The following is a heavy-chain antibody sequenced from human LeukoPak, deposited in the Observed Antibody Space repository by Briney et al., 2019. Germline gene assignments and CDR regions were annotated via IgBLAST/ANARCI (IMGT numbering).Heavy chain of an antibody. CDR1: GGTFSSYA. Sequence: SVKVSCKASGGTFSSYAISWVRQAPGQGLEWMGGIIPIFGTANYAQKFQGRVTITADESTSTAYMELSSLRSEDTAVYYCARVSLGNEPGSPQNYYYYGMDVWGQGTTVTVSS. CDR3: ARVSLGNEPGSPQNYYYYGMDV. CDR2: IIPIFGTA. J-gene: IGHJ6*02. V-gene: IGHV1-69*01.